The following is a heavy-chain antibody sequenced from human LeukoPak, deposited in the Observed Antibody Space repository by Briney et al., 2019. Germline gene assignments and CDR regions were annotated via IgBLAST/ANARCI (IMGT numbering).Heavy chain of an antibody. CDR2: IIPIFGTA. V-gene: IGHV1-69*01. CDR1: GGTFISYA. CDR3: ARVTSLLVMDV. J-gene: IGHJ6*03. D-gene: IGHD6-6*01. Sequence: ASVKVSCKASGGTFISYAISWVRQAPGQGLEWMGGIIPIFGTANYAQKCQGRVTITADESTSTAYMELSSLRSEDTAVYYCARVTSLLVMDVWGKGTTVTVSS.